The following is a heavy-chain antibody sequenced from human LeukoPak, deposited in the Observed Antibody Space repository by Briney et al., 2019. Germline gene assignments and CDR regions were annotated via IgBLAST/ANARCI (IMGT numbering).Heavy chain of an antibody. CDR3: ARTMDRYCSGGSCYGFDY. CDR1: GFTVSSNY. Sequence: GGSLRLSCAASGFTVSSNYMSWVRQAPGKGLEWVSVIYSGGSTYYADSVKGRFTISRHNSKNTLYLQMNSLRAEDTAVYYCARTMDRYCSGGSCYGFDYWGQGTLVTVSS. J-gene: IGHJ4*02. V-gene: IGHV3-53*04. CDR2: IYSGGST. D-gene: IGHD2-15*01.